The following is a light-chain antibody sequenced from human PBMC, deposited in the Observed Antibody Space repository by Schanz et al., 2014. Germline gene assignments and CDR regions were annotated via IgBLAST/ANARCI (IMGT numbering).Light chain of an antibody. CDR1: SSNIGSNT. Sequence: QSVLTQPPSASGTPGQRVTISCSGSSSNIGSNTVNWYQQLPGTAPKLLIYANSRRPSGVPDRFSGSQSGTSASLAITGLQVEDEADYYCQSYDSSLSGGVFGGGTKLTVL. J-gene: IGLJ2*01. V-gene: IGLV1-44*01. CDR2: ANS. CDR3: QSYDSSLSGGV.